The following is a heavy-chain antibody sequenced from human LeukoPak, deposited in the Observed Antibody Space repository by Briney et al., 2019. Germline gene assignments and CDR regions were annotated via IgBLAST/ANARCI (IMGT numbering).Heavy chain of an antibody. V-gene: IGHV4-39*01. CDR2: IYYSGNA. Sequence: SETLSLTCTVSGGSISSSSYYWGWIRQPPGKGLEWIGSIYYSGNAYYNASLKSQVSISIDTSKNQFSLRLTSVTAADTAVYYCARQTGSGLFILPGGQGTLVTVSS. J-gene: IGHJ4*02. CDR1: GGSISSSSYY. D-gene: IGHD3/OR15-3a*01. CDR3: ARQTGSGLFILP.